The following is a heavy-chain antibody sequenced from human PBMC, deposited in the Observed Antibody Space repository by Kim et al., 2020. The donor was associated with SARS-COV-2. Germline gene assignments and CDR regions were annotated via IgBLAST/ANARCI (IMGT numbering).Heavy chain of an antibody. Sequence: KGRFTISRDNSKNTLYLQMSSLRAEDTAVYYCVKDFYGGTAMVIQVDSVYWGQGTLVTVSS. CDR3: VKDFYGGTAMVIQVDSVY. V-gene: IGHV3-64D*06. J-gene: IGHJ4*02. D-gene: IGHD5-18*01.